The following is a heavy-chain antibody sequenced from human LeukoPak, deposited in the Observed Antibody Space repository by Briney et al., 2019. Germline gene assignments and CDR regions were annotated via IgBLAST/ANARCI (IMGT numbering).Heavy chain of an antibody. CDR1: GFTFSSYA. CDR3: ATEDSSDYYSFDY. Sequence: GGSLRLSCAASGFTFSSYAMSWVRQAPGKGLEWVSAISESGGYTKYADPVKGRFTISRDNSKNTLYLQMNSLKAEDTAAYYCATEDSSDYYSFDYWGQGTLVTVSS. V-gene: IGHV3-23*01. CDR2: ISESGGYT. J-gene: IGHJ4*02. D-gene: IGHD3-22*01.